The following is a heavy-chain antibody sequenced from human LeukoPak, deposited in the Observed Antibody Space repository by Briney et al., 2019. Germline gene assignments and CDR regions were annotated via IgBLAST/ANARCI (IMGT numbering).Heavy chain of an antibody. V-gene: IGHV1-18*01. Sequence: ASVKVSCKASGYTFTIYGISWVRQAPRQGLEWMGWISAYNGNTNYAQKLQGRVTMTTDTSTSTAYMELRSLRSDDTAVYYCARGVVVVPAATDAFDIWGQGTMVTVSS. CDR2: ISAYNGNT. J-gene: IGHJ3*02. CDR1: GYTFTIYG. CDR3: ARGVVVVPAATDAFDI. D-gene: IGHD2-2*01.